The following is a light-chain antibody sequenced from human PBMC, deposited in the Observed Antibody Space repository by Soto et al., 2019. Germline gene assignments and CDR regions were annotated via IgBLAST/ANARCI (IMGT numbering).Light chain of an antibody. V-gene: IGLV2-14*01. CDR1: SSDVGVYNY. CDR3: SSYTSSSTSHV. Sequence: QSALTQPASVSGSPGQSITISCTGTSSDVGVYNYVSWFQQHPGKGPKLMIYDVSNRPSGVSNRFSGSKSGNTASLTSSGLQAEDEADYYFSSYTSSSTSHVFGTGTKLTVL. J-gene: IGLJ1*01. CDR2: DVS.